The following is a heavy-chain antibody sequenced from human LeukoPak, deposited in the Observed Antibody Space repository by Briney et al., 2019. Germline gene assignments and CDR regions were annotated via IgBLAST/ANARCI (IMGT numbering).Heavy chain of an antibody. V-gene: IGHV3-21*01. CDR1: GFTLKGNS. D-gene: IGHD3-10*01. Sequence: GGSLRLSCAISGFTLKGNSMNWVRQAPGKGLEWVSYIRGSGTDKFYVDSVKGRFTISKDDAESSLSLQMNSLRAEDTAIYYCTADGANSDPWGQGTLVTVSS. CDR2: IRGSGTDK. J-gene: IGHJ5*02. CDR3: TADGANSDP.